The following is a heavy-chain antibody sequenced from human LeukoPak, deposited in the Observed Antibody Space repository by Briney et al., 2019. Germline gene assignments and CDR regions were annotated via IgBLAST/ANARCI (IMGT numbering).Heavy chain of an antibody. J-gene: IGHJ4*02. CDR1: GFTVSSNY. Sequence: GGSLRLSCAVSGFTVSSNYMSWVRQAPGKGLEWVSIIYSGDSTFYADSVKGSFTISRDNSNTLYLQMNSLRAEDTAVYYCARGEVFDYWGQGTLVTVSS. V-gene: IGHV3-66*01. D-gene: IGHD1-26*01. CDR3: ARGEVFDY. CDR2: IYSGDST.